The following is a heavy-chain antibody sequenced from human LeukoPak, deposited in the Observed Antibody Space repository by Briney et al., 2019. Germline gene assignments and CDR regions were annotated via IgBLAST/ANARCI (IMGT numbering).Heavy chain of an antibody. V-gene: IGHV3-48*03. CDR2: ISGDGSII. Sequence: PGGSLRLSCAASGFIFSSYEMNWVRQAPGQGLEWISYISGDGSIIYYADSVKGRFTISRDIAKNSLYLQMTSLRAEDTAVYYCARDPVYYGAGSYVADGFDIWGQGTVVTVSS. D-gene: IGHD3-10*01. CDR3: ARDPVYYGAGSYVADGFDI. J-gene: IGHJ3*02. CDR1: GFIFSSYE.